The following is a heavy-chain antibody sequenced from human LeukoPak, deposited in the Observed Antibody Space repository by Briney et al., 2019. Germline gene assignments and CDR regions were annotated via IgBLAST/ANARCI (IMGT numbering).Heavy chain of an antibody. V-gene: IGHV3-74*01. Sequence: GGSLRLSCAASVFILSSYWMHCVRHAPRGGVVCVSHIKRDGRSTSYADSVKGRFTISRDNAKNTLYLQKNSLRAEDTAVYYCARWCPGVFDIWRQGTMVSVSS. D-gene: IGHD2-8*01. CDR3: ARWCPGVFDI. J-gene: IGHJ3*02. CDR1: VFILSSYW. CDR2: IKRDGRST.